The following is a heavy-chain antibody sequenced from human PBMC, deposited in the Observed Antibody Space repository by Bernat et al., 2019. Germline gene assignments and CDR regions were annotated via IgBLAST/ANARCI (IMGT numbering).Heavy chain of an antibody. Sequence: EVQLVESGGGLVKPGGSLRLSCAASGFTFSSYSMNWVRQAPGKGLEWVSSISSSSSYIYYADSVKGRFTISRDNAKNSLYLQMNSLRAEDTAVYYWARPQYYYDSSGGVGYWGQGTLVTVSA. CDR1: GFTFSSYS. D-gene: IGHD3-22*01. V-gene: IGHV3-21*01. CDR3: ARPQYYYDSSGGVGY. CDR2: ISSSSSYI. J-gene: IGHJ4*02.